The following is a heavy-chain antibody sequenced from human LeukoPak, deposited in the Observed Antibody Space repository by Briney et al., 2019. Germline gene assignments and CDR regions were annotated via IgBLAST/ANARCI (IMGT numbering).Heavy chain of an antibody. CDR1: GFTVSSNY. D-gene: IGHD3-10*01. Sequence: GGSLRLSCAASGFTVSSNYMSWVRQAPGKGLEWVSVIYSGGSTYYADSVKGRFTISRDNSKNTLYLQMNSLRAEDTAVYYCARGGPHYYCSGSYYDDSLGPFDYWGQGTLVTVSS. CDR2: IYSGGST. CDR3: ARGGPHYYCSGSYYDDSLGPFDY. J-gene: IGHJ4*02. V-gene: IGHV3-53*01.